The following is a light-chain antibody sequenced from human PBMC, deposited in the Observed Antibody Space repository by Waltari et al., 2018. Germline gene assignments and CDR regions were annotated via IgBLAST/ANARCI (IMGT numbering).Light chain of an antibody. CDR1: SIDVGGYNY. V-gene: IGLV2-14*03. J-gene: IGLJ3*02. CDR3: SSYTGSGTWV. CDR2: DVS. Sequence: QSALTQPASVSGSPGPSITIPSTGTSIDVGGYNYVSWYQHHPGKAPKLIIFDVSKRPSGVSNRFSGSKSGNTASLTISGLQAEDEADYYCSSYTGSGTWVFGGGTKLTVL.